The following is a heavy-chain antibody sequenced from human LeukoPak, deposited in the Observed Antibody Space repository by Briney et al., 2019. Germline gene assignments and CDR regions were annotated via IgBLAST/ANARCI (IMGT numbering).Heavy chain of an antibody. D-gene: IGHD2-21*02. CDR1: GFTFSNYW. CDR3: ARELPREVTLDY. V-gene: IGHV3-7*01. Sequence: GGSLRLSCAASGFTFSNYWMSWVRQSPVKGLEWVANIHQDGGETFYLDSVKGRFTISRDNAKNTLYLQMKSLRAEDTAVYYCARELPREVTLDYWGQGTPVTVSS. CDR2: IHQDGGET. J-gene: IGHJ4*01.